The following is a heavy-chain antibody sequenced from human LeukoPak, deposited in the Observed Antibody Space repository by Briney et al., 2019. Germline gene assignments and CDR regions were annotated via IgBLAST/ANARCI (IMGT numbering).Heavy chain of an antibody. CDR1: XXTFSSXX. V-gene: IGHV3-23*01. Sequence: ASXXTFSSXXXXXVXXXXXXXREWVSAISGSGGSTYYADSVKGRFTISRDNSKNTLYLQMNSLRAEDTAVYYCAKPPRYLGGSYYDYWGQGTLVTVSS. CDR3: AKPPRYLGGSYYDY. CDR2: ISGSGGST. J-gene: IGHJ4*02. D-gene: IGHD1-26*01.